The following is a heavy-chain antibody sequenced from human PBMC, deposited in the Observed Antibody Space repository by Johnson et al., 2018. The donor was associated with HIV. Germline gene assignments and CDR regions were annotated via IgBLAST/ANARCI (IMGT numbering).Heavy chain of an antibody. CDR3: ARFRSSNWFDAFDI. V-gene: IGHV3-66*01. Sequence: VQLVESGGGLVQPGGSLRLSCAASGFTVSSNYMSWVRQAPGKGLEWVSVIYSGGNTYYADSVKGRFTISRDNSKNTLYLQMNSLRAEDTAVYYCARFRSSNWFDAFDIWGQGTMVTVSA. CDR1: GFTVSSNY. CDR2: IYSGGNT. D-gene: IGHD6-13*01. J-gene: IGHJ3*02.